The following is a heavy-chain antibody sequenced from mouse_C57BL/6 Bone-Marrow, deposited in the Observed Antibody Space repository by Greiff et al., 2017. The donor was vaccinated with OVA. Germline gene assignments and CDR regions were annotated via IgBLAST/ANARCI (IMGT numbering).Heavy chain of an antibody. CDR1: GFTFSSYA. CDR3: TRDRTGPFDY. D-gene: IGHD4-1*01. J-gene: IGHJ2*01. Sequence: EVKLMESGAGLVKPGGSLKLSCAASGFTFSSYAMSWVRQTPEKRLEWVAYISSGGDYIYYADTVKGRFTISRDNARNTLYLQMSSLKSEDTAMYYCTRDRTGPFDYWGQGTTLTVSS. CDR2: ISSGGDYI. V-gene: IGHV5-9-1*02.